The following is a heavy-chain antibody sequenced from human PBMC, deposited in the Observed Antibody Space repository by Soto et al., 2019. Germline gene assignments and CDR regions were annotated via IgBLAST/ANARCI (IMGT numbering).Heavy chain of an antibody. CDR3: ARVIVVGEAATSSYGMDV. CDR1: GYTFTSYA. J-gene: IGHJ6*02. V-gene: IGHV1-3*01. CDR2: INAGNGNT. D-gene: IGHD2-15*01. Sequence: ASVKVSCKASGYTFTSYAMHWVRQAPGQRLEWMGWINAGNGNTKYSQKFQGRVTITRDTSASTAYMELSSLRSEDTAFYYFARVIVVGEAATSSYGMDVGGQGTTVTVSS.